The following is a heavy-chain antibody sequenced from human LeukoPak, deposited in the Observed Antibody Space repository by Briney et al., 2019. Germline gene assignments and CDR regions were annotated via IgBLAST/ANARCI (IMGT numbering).Heavy chain of an antibody. CDR3: ARWTGVIDS. CDR1: GFTFENYW. D-gene: IGHD2-21*01. J-gene: IGHJ4*02. Sequence: PGGSLRLCCVASGFTFENYWMHWVRQAPGKGPEWVANIKQDGSLEHYMDSVKGRFTISRDNAKNSLILQMVSLRAEDTAVYYCARWTGVIDSWGQGTLVTVSS. V-gene: IGHV3-7*01. CDR2: IKQDGSLE.